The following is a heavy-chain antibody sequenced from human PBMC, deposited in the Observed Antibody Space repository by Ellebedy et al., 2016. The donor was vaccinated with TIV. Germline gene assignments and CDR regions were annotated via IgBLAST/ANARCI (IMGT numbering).Heavy chain of an antibody. CDR1: GITVYNNY. D-gene: IGHD5-24*01. CDR3: ARIYK. J-gene: IGHJ4*02. V-gene: IGHV3-66*01. CDR2: IYSGGST. Sequence: GESLKISCAASGITVYNNYMAWVRQAPGKGLEWVSLIYSGGSTQYTDSVKGRFTISRDNSKNTVYLQMNSLRVEDTAVYYCARIYKWGQGTLVTVSS.